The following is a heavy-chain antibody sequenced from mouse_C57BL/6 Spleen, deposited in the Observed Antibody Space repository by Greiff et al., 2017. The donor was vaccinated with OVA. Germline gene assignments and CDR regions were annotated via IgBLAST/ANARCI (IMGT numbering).Heavy chain of an antibody. D-gene: IGHD3-3*01. CDR1: GYTFTDYY. J-gene: IGHJ4*01. Sequence: VQLQQSGPVLVKPGASVKMSCKASGYTFTDYYMNWVKQSHGKSLEWIGVINPYNGGTSYNQKFKGKATLTVDKSSSTAYMELNSLTSEDSAVYYCARRGRGYAMDYWGQGTSVTVSS. V-gene: IGHV1-19*01. CDR3: ARRGRGYAMDY. CDR2: INPYNGGT.